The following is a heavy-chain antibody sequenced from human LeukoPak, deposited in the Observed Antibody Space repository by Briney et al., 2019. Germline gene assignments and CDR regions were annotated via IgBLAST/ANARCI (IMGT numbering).Heavy chain of an antibody. V-gene: IGHV3-30-3*01. CDR1: GFTFSIYA. CDR3: VKDRTGTYTLDY. CDR2: ISDDGSRQ. Sequence: GGSLRLSCAASGFTFSIYAIHWGRQAPGKGLEWVAFISDDGSRQHYADSVKGRFTISRDNSKNTLNLQMNSLRAEDTPVYYCVKDRTGTYTLDYWGQGTLVTVSS. J-gene: IGHJ4*02. D-gene: IGHD3-10*01.